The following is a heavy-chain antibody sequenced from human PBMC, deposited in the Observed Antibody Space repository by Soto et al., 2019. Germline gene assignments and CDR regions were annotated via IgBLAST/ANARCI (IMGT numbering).Heavy chain of an antibody. CDR1: GFTFSSYG. D-gene: IGHD1-1*01. Sequence: PGGSLRLSCAASGFTFSSYGMHWVRQAPGKGLEWVAVISYDGSNKYYADSVKGRFTISRDNSKNTLYLQMNSLRAEDTAVYYCAKAPYNWNDEPPFWGQGTLVTVSS. CDR2: ISYDGSNK. V-gene: IGHV3-30*18. CDR3: AKAPYNWNDEPPF. J-gene: IGHJ4*02.